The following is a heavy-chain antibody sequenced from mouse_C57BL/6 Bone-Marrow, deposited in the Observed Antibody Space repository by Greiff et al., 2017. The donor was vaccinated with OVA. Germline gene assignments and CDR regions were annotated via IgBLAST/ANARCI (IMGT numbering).Heavy chain of an antibody. V-gene: IGHV1-14*01. D-gene: IGHD1-1*01. Sequence: EVQLQQSGPELVKPGASVKMSCKASGYTFTSYVMHWVKQKPGQGLEWIGYIYPYNDGTKYNEKFKGKATLTSDKSSSTAYMELSSLTSEDSAVYYCARSLGGSSYGRYFDVWGTGTTVTVSS. CDR2: IYPYNDGT. CDR3: ARSLGGSSYGRYFDV. J-gene: IGHJ1*03. CDR1: GYTFTSYV.